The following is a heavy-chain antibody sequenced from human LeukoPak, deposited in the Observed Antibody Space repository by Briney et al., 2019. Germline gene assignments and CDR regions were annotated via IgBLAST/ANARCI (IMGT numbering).Heavy chain of an antibody. CDR3: ASDSVLGGSGSYYAAPGSRGDY. CDR1: GYTFTGYY. J-gene: IGHJ4*02. CDR2: INPNSGGT. Sequence: ASVKVSCKASGYTFTGYYMHWVRQAPGQGLEWMGWINPNSGGTNYAQKFQGRVTMTRDTSISTAYMELSRLRSDDTAVYYCASDSVLGGSGSYYAAPGSRGDYWGQGTLVTVSS. V-gene: IGHV1-2*02. D-gene: IGHD3-10*01.